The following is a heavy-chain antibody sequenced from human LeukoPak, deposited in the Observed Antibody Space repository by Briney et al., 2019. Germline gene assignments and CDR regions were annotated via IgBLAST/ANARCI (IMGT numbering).Heavy chain of an antibody. CDR3: AREFPEWRFGENYYYGMDV. CDR2: IWYDGSNK. D-gene: IGHD3-10*01. V-gene: IGHV3-33*01. CDR1: GFTFRSYG. J-gene: IGHJ6*02. Sequence: PGRSLRLSCAASGFTFRSYGMHWVRQAPGKGLQWVAVIWYDGSNKYYADSVKGRFTISRDNSKNTLYLQMNSLRAEDTAVYYCAREFPEWRFGENYYYGMDVWGQGTTVTVSS.